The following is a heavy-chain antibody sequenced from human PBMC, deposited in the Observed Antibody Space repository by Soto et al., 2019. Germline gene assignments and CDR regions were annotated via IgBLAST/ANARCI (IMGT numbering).Heavy chain of an antibody. V-gene: IGHV3-23*01. CDR1: GFTFSSYA. D-gene: IGHD3-9*01. Sequence: EVQLLESGGGLVQPGGSLRLSCAASGFTFSSYAMSWVRQAPGKGLEWVSAISGSGGSTYYADSVKGRFTISRDNSKNTLYLQMNSLRAEDTAVYYCAGHYDILTGYSPPYNWFDPWDQGTLVTVSS. CDR3: AGHYDILTGYSPPYNWFDP. CDR2: ISGSGGST. J-gene: IGHJ5*02.